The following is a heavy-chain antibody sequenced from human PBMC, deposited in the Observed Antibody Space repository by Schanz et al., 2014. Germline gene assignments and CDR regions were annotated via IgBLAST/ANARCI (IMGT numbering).Heavy chain of an antibody. CDR1: GFAFSSYG. CDR2: INTGVNT. J-gene: IGHJ4*02. V-gene: IGHV3-23*01. D-gene: IGHD3-22*01. Sequence: EVQLLESGGGLVQPGGSLRLSCLASGFAFSSYGMNWLRQAPGKGLEWVSAINTGVNTHYADSVKGRFTISRDNAKNSLYLQMNSLRAEDTAVYYCARPPHDSSGYYPFDYWGQGTLVTVSS. CDR3: ARPPHDSSGYYPFDY.